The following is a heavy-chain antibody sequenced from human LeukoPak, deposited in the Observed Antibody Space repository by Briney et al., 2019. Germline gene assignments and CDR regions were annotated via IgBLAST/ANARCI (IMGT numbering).Heavy chain of an antibody. J-gene: IGHJ4*02. V-gene: IGHV3-53*01. CDR2: IYSGGAT. CDR1: GFTFSNYW. Sequence: GGSLRLSCEASGFTFSNYWMNWVRQAPGKGLEWVSVIYSGGATYYADSVKGRFTISRDNSKNTVYLQLNSLRAEDTAIYYCARGYGPDYWGQGTLVTVSS. CDR3: ARGYGPDY. D-gene: IGHD2-15*01.